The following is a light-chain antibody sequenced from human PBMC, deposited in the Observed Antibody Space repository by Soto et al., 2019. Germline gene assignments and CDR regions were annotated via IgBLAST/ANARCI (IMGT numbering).Light chain of an antibody. CDR2: GAS. Sequence: IVSTQSPCTLSLSPGERATLSCRASQSVSSSYLAWYQQKPGQAPRLLIYGASTRATGIPARFSGSGSGTEFTLTISSLQSEDFEIYYCQQYNNWQTFGQGTKVDIK. V-gene: IGKV3-15*01. CDR3: QQYNNWQT. J-gene: IGKJ1*01. CDR1: QSVSSSY.